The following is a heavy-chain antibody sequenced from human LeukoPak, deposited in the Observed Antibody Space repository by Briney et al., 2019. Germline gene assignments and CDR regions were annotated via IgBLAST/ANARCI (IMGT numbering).Heavy chain of an antibody. CDR3: ARDYPGVAGVSYFDY. V-gene: IGHV3-30-3*01. D-gene: IGHD7-27*01. CDR1: GFTFSSYA. CDR2: ISYDGSNK. J-gene: IGHJ4*02. Sequence: GGSLRLSCAASGFTFSSYAMHWVRQAPGKGLEWVAVISYDGSNKYYADSVKGRFTISRDNSKNTLYLQMNSLRAEDTAVYYCARDYPGVAGVSYFDYWGQGTLVTVSS.